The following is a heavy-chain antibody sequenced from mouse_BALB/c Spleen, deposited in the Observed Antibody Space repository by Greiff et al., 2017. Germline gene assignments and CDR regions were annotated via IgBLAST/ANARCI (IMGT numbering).Heavy chain of an antibody. Sequence: QVQLQQSGPELVRPGASVKMSCKASGYTFTSYWMHWVKQRPGQGLEWIGMIDPSNSETRFNQKFKDKATLNVDKSSNTAYMQLSSLTSEDSAVYYCARVYYYGSSPAWFAYWGQGTLVTVSA. CDR1: GYTFTSYW. CDR2: IDPSNSET. J-gene: IGHJ3*01. V-gene: IGHV1S127*01. D-gene: IGHD1-1*01. CDR3: ARVYYYGSSPAWFAY.